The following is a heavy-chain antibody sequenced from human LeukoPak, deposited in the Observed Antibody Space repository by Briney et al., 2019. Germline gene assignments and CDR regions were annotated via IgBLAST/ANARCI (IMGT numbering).Heavy chain of an antibody. CDR2: ISYDGSNK. J-gene: IGHJ3*02. D-gene: IGHD6-6*01. Sequence: GGSLRLSCAASGFTFSSYGMHWVRQAPGKGLEWVAVISYDGSNKYYADSVKGRFTISRDNSKNTLYLQMNSLRAEDTAVYYCAKAMEYSRRPHAFDIWGQGTMVTVSS. CDR1: GFTFSSYG. CDR3: AKAMEYSRRPHAFDI. V-gene: IGHV3-30*18.